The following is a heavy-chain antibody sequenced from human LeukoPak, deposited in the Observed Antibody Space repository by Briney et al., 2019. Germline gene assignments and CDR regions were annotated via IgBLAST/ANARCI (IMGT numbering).Heavy chain of an antibody. V-gene: IGHV3-23*01. CDR1: GFSFSNYA. Sequence: GGSLRLSCAASGFSFSNYAMTWVRRAPGKGLEWVSTVTISGDSTYYADSVNGRFTISRDDSKNTLYLQMHSLRADDTAVYYCARGSLLRYFDWPDWGQGTLVTVSS. CDR2: VTISGDST. D-gene: IGHD3-9*01. J-gene: IGHJ4*02. CDR3: ARGSLLRYFDWPD.